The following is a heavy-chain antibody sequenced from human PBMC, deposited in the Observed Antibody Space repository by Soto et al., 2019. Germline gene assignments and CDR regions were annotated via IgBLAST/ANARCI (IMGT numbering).Heavy chain of an antibody. CDR2: IYYSGST. CDR1: GGSISSGGYY. CDR3: ARDPYGDDDYFDY. V-gene: IGHV4-31*03. J-gene: IGHJ4*02. D-gene: IGHD4-17*01. Sequence: PSETLSLTCTVSGGSISSGGYYWSWIRQHPGKGLEWIGYIYYSGSTYYNPSLKSRVTISVDTSKNQFSLKLSSVTAADTAVYYCARDPYGDDDYFDYWGQGXLVTVPS.